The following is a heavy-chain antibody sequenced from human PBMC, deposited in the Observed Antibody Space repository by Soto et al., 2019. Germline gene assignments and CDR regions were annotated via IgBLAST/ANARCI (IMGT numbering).Heavy chain of an antibody. J-gene: IGHJ5*02. CDR2: IYPGDSDT. V-gene: IGHV5-51*01. D-gene: IGHD3-16*01. Sequence: VESLKISCKGSGYIFTSYWIGCFLQMPGKGLEWMGIIYPGDSDTRYSPSFQGQVTISADKSISTAYLQWSSLKASDTAMYYCARSHPNWAWFDPWGQGTLVTVSS. CDR3: ARSHPNWAWFDP. CDR1: GYIFTSYW.